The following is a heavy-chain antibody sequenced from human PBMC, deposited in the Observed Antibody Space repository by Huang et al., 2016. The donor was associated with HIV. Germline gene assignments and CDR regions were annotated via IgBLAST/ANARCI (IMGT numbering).Heavy chain of an antibody. J-gene: IGHJ5*02. D-gene: IGHD6-13*01. CDR2: IYHSGTT. Sequence: QLQLQESGPGLVKPSETLSLTCTVSGGSISSSSYYWGWLRQPPGKGLEWIGSIYHSGTTYYNPSLKGRVTISVDTSRTQFSLKRSSVTAADTAVYYCAAHGRIVGIPAAPLRFDPWGQGTLVTVSS. CDR3: AAHGRIVGIPAAPLRFDP. CDR1: GGSISSSSYY. V-gene: IGHV4-39*01.